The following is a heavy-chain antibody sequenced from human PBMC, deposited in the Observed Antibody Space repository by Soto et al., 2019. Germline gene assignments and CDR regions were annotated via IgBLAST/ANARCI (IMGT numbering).Heavy chain of an antibody. V-gene: IGHV1-69*12. Sequence: QVQLVQSGAEVKKPGSSVKVSCKASGGTFSSYAISWVRQAPGQGLEWMGGIIPIFGTANYAQKFQGRVTITADESTSTAYMELSSLRSEDTAVYYCASKAEYYYDSSGYYYPAYYFDYWGQGTLVTVSS. CDR2: IIPIFGTA. J-gene: IGHJ4*02. D-gene: IGHD3-22*01. CDR3: ASKAEYYYDSSGYYYPAYYFDY. CDR1: GGTFSSYA.